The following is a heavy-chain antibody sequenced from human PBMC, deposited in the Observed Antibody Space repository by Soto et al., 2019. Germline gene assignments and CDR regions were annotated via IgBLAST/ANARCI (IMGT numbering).Heavy chain of an antibody. J-gene: IGHJ6*03. V-gene: IGHV1-2*04. CDR3: ARSLRGRRQDYYYYYMDV. Sequence: ASVKVSCKASGYTFTGYYMHWVRQAPGQGLEWMGWINPNSGGTNYAQKFQGWVTMTRDTSISTAYMELSSLRSEDTAVYYCARSLRGRRQDYYYYYMDVWRKGTTVTVSS. CDR1: GYTFTGYY. CDR2: INPNSGGT. D-gene: IGHD3-16*02.